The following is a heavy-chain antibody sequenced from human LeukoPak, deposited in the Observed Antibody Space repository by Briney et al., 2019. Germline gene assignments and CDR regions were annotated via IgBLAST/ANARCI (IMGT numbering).Heavy chain of an antibody. V-gene: IGHV4-4*02. CDR3: ARDHPISNSGYNYLNSSGYYLYYFDY. CDR1: GGSISSSNW. J-gene: IGHJ4*02. CDR2: IYHSGST. D-gene: IGHD3-22*01. Sequence: SETLSLTCAVSGGSISSSNWWSWVRQPPGQGLEWIGEIYHSGSTNYNPSLKSRVTISVDKSKNQFSLQLNSVTPEDTAVYYCARDHPISNSGYNYLNSSGYYLYYFDYWGQGTLVTVSS.